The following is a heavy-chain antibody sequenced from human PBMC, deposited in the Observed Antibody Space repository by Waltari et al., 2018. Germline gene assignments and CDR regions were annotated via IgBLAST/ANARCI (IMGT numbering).Heavy chain of an antibody. CDR3: ARGPESSTHSFDI. V-gene: IGHV4-34*02. CDR1: GGSFSDYY. CDR2: INHSGST. J-gene: IGHJ3*02. Sequence: QVQLQQWGAGLLKPSETLSLTCTVYGGSFSDYYWSWIRQPPGKGLEWIGEINHSGSTNYHPYLESRGTRSVDSSKSQFFLKLTSVTAADTAVYYCARGPESSTHSFDIWGQGTMVLVSS.